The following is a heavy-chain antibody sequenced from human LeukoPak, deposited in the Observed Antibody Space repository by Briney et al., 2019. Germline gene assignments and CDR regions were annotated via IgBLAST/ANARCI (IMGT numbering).Heavy chain of an antibody. D-gene: IGHD1-26*01. J-gene: IGHJ3*02. CDR1: GFTFSSYW. CDR3: AREEIEKWELLGAFDI. V-gene: IGHV3-74*01. CDR2: INSDGSST. Sequence: PGGSLRLSCAASGFTFSSYWMHWVRQAPGKGLVWVSRINSDGSSTSYADPVKGRFTISRDNAKNTLHLQMNSLRAEDTAVYYCAREEIEKWELLGAFDIWGQGTMVTVSS.